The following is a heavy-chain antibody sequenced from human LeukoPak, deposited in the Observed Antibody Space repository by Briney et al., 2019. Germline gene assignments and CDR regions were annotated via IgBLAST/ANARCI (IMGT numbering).Heavy chain of an antibody. V-gene: IGHV1-2*06. J-gene: IGHJ4*02. CDR3: ATPVNNGYYFDY. CDR1: GYTFTGYY. Sequence: ASVKVSCKASGYTFTGYYMHWVRQAPGQGLEWMGRINPNSGGTNYAQKFQGRVTMTGDTSISTAYMELSRLRSDDTAVYYCATPVNNGYYFDYWGQGALVTVSS. D-gene: IGHD1-14*01. CDR2: INPNSGGT.